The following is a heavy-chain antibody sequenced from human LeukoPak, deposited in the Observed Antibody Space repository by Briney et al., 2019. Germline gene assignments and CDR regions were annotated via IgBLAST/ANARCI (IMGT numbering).Heavy chain of an antibody. CDR1: GGSITSYY. CDR2: IFYTGST. CDR3: ARGPTWHYFDY. V-gene: IGHV4-59*01. J-gene: IGHJ4*02. Sequence: SETVSLTCTVSGGSITSYYWSWIRQPPGKGLEWIGYIFYTGSTNYNPSLKSRVTISVDTSKSQFSLNLSSVTAADTAVYYCARGPTWHYFDYWGQGTLVTVSS. D-gene: IGHD5-12*01.